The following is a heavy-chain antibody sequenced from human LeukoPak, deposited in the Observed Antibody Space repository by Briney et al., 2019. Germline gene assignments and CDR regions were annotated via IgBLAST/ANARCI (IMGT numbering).Heavy chain of an antibody. CDR3: ARVLGEGTDY. J-gene: IGHJ4*02. CDR2: IYHSGST. Sequence: SETLSLTWAVSGGSISSGGYSWSWIRQPPGKGLEWIGYIYHSGSTYYNPSLKSRVTISVDRSKTQFSLKLSSVTAADTAVYYCARVLGEGTDYWGQGTLVTVSS. D-gene: IGHD3-16*01. CDR1: GGSISSGGYS. V-gene: IGHV4-30-2*01.